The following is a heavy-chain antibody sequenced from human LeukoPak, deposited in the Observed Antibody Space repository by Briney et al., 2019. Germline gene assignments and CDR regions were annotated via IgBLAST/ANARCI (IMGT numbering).Heavy chain of an antibody. CDR3: ARDPSYYDILTGYYPHGAFDI. D-gene: IGHD3-9*01. CDR1: GGSISSYY. Sequence: SETLSLTCTVSGGSISSYYWSWIRQPPGKGLGWIGYIYYSGSTNYNPSLKSRVTISVDTSKNQFSLKLSSVTAADTAVYYCARDPSYYDILTGYYPHGAFDIWGQGTMVTVSS. V-gene: IGHV4-59*01. CDR2: IYYSGST. J-gene: IGHJ3*02.